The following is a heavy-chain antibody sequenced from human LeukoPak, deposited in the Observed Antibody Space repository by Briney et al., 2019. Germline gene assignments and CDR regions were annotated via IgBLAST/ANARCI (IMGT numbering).Heavy chain of an antibody. CDR1: GFTFSNSE. D-gene: IGHD2-2*01. V-gene: IGHV3-48*03. CDR3: ARSTPSDFYFDY. J-gene: IGHJ4*02. Sequence: PGGSLRLSCAASGFTFSNSEMNWVRRPSGKGLEWVSYISGSNTIYYADSVKGRFTISRDNAKNSLYLQKNNLRAEDTAVYYCARSTPSDFYFDYWGQGTLVTVSS. CDR2: ISGSNTI.